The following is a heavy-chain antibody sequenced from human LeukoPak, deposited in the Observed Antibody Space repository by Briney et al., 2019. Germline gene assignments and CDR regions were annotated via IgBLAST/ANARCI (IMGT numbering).Heavy chain of an antibody. CDR1: GGSMSGYY. D-gene: IGHD5-12*01. CDR2: IHYSGTT. J-gene: IGHJ4*02. V-gene: IGHV4-59*01. Sequence: SETLSLTCTVSGGSMSGYYWSWVRQPPGKGLEWIGYIHYSGTTNYNPSLKSRVTISLDTSRNQFSLKLRSVTTADTAVYYCARRRVYSGSGEFDFWGQGTLVTVSS. CDR3: ARRRVYSGSGEFDF.